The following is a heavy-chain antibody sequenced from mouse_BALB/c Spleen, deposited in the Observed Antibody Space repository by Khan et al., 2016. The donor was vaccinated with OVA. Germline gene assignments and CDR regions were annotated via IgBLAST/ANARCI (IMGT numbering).Heavy chain of an antibody. CDR3: ARGNYYGYYFDY. CDR2: ISYSGVT. V-gene: IGHV3-2*02. J-gene: IGHJ2*01. Sequence: EVQLQESGPGLVKPSQSLSLTCTVTGYSITSGYAWNWIRQFPGNKLEWMGYISYSGVTSYTPPLKSRISITRDTSKNHFFLQLNSVTTEDTATYYCARGNYYGYYFDYWGQGTTLTVSS. CDR1: GYSITSGYA. D-gene: IGHD1-1*01.